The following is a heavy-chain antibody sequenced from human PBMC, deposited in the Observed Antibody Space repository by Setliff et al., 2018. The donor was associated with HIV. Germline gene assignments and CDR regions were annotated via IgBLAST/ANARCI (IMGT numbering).Heavy chain of an antibody. CDR2: INPDSRGT. Sequence: VKVSCKTSGYALTDYSIHWVRQAPGQGLEWVGRINPDSRGTNYAQTFQGRVTMTRDTSVSTAYMELSRLKSDDTAVFYCARGVKGIATTGKYYFDYWGQGTLVTVSS. D-gene: IGHD6-13*01. V-gene: IGHV1-2*06. CDR3: ARGVKGIATTGKYYFDY. J-gene: IGHJ4*02. CDR1: GYALTDYS.